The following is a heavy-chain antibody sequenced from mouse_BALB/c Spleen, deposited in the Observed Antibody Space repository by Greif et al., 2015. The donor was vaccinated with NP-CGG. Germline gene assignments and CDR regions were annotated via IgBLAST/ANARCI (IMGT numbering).Heavy chain of an antibody. D-gene: IGHD2-3*01. Sequence: EVQLVESGGGLAKPGGSLKLSCAASGFAFSSYDMSWVRQTPEKRLEWVAYISSGGGSTYYPDTVKGRFTISRDNAKNTLYLQMSSLKSEDTAMYYCARYDGYYYYAMDYWGQGTSVTVSS. CDR3: ARYDGYYYYAMDY. V-gene: IGHV5-12-1*01. CDR1: GFAFSSYD. CDR2: ISSGGGST. J-gene: IGHJ4*01.